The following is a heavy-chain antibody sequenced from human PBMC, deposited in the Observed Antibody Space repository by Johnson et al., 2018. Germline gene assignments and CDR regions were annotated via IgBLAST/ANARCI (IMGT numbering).Heavy chain of an antibody. CDR3: ARDQPPYYGDYVRDYGMDV. CDR2: ISSSSSYI. V-gene: IGHV3-21*01. J-gene: IGHJ6*02. Sequence: VQLVQSGGGLVKPGGSLRLSCAASGFTFSSYSMNWVRQAPGKGLEWVSSISSSSSYIYYADSVKGRFTISRDNAKNSLYLQMNSLRAEDTAVYYCARDQPPYYGDYVRDYGMDVWGQGTTVTVSS. CDR1: GFTFSSYS. D-gene: IGHD4-17*01.